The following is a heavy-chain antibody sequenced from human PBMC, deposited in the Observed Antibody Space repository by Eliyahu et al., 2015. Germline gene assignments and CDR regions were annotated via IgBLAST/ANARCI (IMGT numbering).Heavy chain of an antibody. Sequence: QLVQSGGEVKKPGAXVTVSCXASGYTFSNXGISWVRQAPGQGLEWMGWISGNNGNTHYAQKVQGRVTMTTDTSTSTAYMELRSLRDDDTAVYYCTRDPHVEYVGNPGGGKNLWGRGTLVTVSS. CDR1: GYTFSNXG. D-gene: IGHD4-23*01. CDR3: TRDPHVEYVGNPGGGKNL. V-gene: IGHV1-18*01. J-gene: IGHJ2*01. CDR2: ISGNNGNT.